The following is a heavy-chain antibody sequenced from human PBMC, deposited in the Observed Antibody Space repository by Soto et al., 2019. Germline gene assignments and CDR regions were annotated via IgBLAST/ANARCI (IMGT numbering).Heavy chain of an antibody. CDR2: IYYSGST. D-gene: IGHD5-12*01. V-gene: IGHV4-59*08. J-gene: IGHJ5*02. CDR3: ARRVRLYSAFDPNNWFGP. CDR1: GGSISDSY. Sequence: SETLSLTCTVSGGSISDSYWGWIRQPPGKGLEWIGYIYYSGSTKYNPSLKSRATISLDRSKSQFSLELSSMTAADTAVYYCARRVRLYSAFDPNNWFGPCGQGFLVTVSA.